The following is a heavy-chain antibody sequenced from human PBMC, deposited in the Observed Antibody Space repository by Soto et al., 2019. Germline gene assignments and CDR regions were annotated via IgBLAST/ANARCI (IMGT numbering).Heavy chain of an antibody. V-gene: IGHV1-46*01. J-gene: IGHJ4*02. CDR1: GYTFTSYY. CDR3: ARPRAYYYDSSGPLELGY. Sequence: QVQLVQSGAEVKKPGASVKVSCKASGYTFTSYYMHWVRQAPGQGLEWMGIINPSGGSTSYAQKFTGRVTMTRDTSTSTVYMELSSLRSEDTAVYYCARPRAYYYDSSGPLELGYWGQGTLVTVSS. CDR2: INPSGGST. D-gene: IGHD3-22*01.